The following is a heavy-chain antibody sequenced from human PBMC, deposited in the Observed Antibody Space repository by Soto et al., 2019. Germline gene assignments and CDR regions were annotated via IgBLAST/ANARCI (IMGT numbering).Heavy chain of an antibody. V-gene: IGHV3-21*01. CDR1: GFTFSSYS. J-gene: IGHJ3*02. CDR3: ARDLLSGTRAFDI. Sequence: GVLRLSCAASGFTFSSYSMNWVRQAPGKGLEWVSSISSSSSYIYYADSVKGRFTISRDNAKNSLYLQMNSLRAEDTAVYYCARDLLSGTRAFDIWGQGTMVTVSS. CDR2: ISSSSSYI. D-gene: IGHD3-3*01.